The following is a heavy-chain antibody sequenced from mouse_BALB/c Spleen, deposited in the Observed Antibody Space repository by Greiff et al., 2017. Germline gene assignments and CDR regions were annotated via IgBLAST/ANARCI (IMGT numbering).Heavy chain of an antibody. CDR2: IDPETGGT. D-gene: IGHD4-1*01. CDR3: TRELGDYFDY. J-gene: IGHJ2*01. CDR1: GYTFTDYE. V-gene: IGHV1-15*01. Sequence: QVQLQQPGAELVRPGASVTLSCKASGYTFTDYEMHWVKQTPVHGLEWIGAIDPETGGTAYNQKFKGKATLTADKSSSTAYMELRSLTSEDSAVYYCTRELGDYFDYWGQGTTLTVSS.